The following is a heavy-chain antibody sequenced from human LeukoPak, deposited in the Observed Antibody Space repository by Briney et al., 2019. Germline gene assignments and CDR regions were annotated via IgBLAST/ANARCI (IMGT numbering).Heavy chain of an antibody. J-gene: IGHJ3*02. V-gene: IGHV3-48*03. CDR1: GFTFSGYE. CDR2: ISSSGNTK. CDR3: AREKVDSYGYAFDI. D-gene: IGHD5-18*01. Sequence: GGSLRLSCAASGFTFSGYEMDWVRQAPGKGLEWVSHISSSGNTKYYADSAKGRFTISRDNAQNALYLQMNSLRAEDTAVYYCAREKVDSYGYAFDIWGQGTMVTVSS.